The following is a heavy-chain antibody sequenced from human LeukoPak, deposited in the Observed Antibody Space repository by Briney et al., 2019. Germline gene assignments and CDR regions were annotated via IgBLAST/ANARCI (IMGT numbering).Heavy chain of an antibody. J-gene: IGHJ4*02. CDR1: GFTLSDYA. CDR3: AREGGYGVFDY. Sequence: GGSLRLSCTASGFTLSDYAFHWVRQAPGKGLEWVAVISYDGSNKYYADSVKGRFTISRDNSKNTLYLQMNSLRAEDTAVYYCAREGGYGVFDYWGQGTLVTVSS. V-gene: IGHV3-30-3*01. D-gene: IGHD2-15*01. CDR2: ISYDGSNK.